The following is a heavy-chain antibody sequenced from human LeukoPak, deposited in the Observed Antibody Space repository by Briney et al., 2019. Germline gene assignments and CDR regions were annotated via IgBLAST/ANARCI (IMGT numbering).Heavy chain of an antibody. CDR2: ISYDGSNK. J-gene: IGHJ4*02. D-gene: IGHD4-17*01. V-gene: IGHV3-30*03. CDR1: GFTFSSYG. CDR3: ARLTVTYYFDY. Sequence: SGGSLRLSCAASGFTFSSYGMHWVRQAPGKGLEWVAVISYDGSNKYYADSVKGRFTNSRDNSKNTLYLQMSSLRAEDTAVYYCARLTVTYYFDYWGEGTLVPVSS.